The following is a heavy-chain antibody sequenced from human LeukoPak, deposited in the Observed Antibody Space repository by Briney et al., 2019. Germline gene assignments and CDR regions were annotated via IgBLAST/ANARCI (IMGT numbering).Heavy chain of an antibody. J-gene: IGHJ4*02. V-gene: IGHV3-23*01. CDR3: AKGPTGVMPFDY. CDR2: ISGSGGST. Sequence: ETLSLTCTVSGGSISSYYWSWIRQPPGKGLEWVSAISGSGGSTYYADSVKGRFTISRDNSKNTLYLQMNSLRAEDTAVYYCAKGPTGVMPFDYWGEGTLVTVSS. D-gene: IGHD7-27*01. CDR1: GGSISSYY.